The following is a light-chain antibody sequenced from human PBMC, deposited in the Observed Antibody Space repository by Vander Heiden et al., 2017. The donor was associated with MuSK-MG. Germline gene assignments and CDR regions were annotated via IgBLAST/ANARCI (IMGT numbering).Light chain of an antibody. Sequence: EIVLTQSPVTLSLSPGERAILSCRASQSVSSYLAWYQQKPGQAPRLLIYDASNSATPIPARFSGCGSGLDFTLSIISLEPEAFAVYYCYQRLTCPNTFGPGTQVEIK. CDR1: QSVSSY. CDR3: YQRLTCPNT. J-gene: IGKJ5*01. V-gene: IGKV3-11*01. CDR2: DAS.